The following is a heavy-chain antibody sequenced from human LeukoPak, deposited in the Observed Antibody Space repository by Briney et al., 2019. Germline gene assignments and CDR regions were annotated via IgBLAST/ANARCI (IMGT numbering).Heavy chain of an antibody. J-gene: IGHJ4*01. D-gene: IGHD3-10*01. CDR2: ISAYNGKT. CDR3: ARDFAMARVFDF. Sequence: GASVKVSCKASGYDLNTYAFSWVRQAPGQGLEWMGWISAYNGKTEYAQNLRGRVTMTTDISTGPAYMDLRGLTSDDTAVYYCARDFAMARVFDFWGHGTLVTVSS. V-gene: IGHV1-18*01. CDR1: GYDLNTYA.